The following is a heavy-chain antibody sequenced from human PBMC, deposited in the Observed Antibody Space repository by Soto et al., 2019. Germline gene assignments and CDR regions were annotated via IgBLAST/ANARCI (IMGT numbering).Heavy chain of an antibody. D-gene: IGHD4-4*01. CDR3: ARANKYSNYRYYYGMDV. V-gene: IGHV3-13*01. J-gene: IGHJ6*02. CDR1: GFTFSIYD. CDR2: IGTAGDT. Sequence: GGSMRLSCAASGFTFSIYDMHWVRQATGKCLEWVSAIGTAGDTYYPGSVKGRFTISRENAKNSLYLQMNSLRAEDTAVYYCARANKYSNYRYYYGMDVWGQGTTVTVSS.